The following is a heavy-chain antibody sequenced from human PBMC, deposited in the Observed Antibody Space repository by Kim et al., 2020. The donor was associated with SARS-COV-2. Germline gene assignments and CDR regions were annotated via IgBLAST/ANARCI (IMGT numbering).Heavy chain of an antibody. CDR2: IYYSATT. V-gene: IGHV4-59*11. Sequence: SETLSLTCTVSGCSIAVHYCTWFLQPPRKGLEWSGCIYYSATTNYNPSLHSRLTISVDTSKNQFSLKLTSVIAAATAPHYFARGGGSSTPLSSVVIWGRG. J-gene: IGHJ3*02. D-gene: IGHD6-6*01. CDR3: ARGGGSSTPLSSVVI. CDR1: GCSIAVHY.